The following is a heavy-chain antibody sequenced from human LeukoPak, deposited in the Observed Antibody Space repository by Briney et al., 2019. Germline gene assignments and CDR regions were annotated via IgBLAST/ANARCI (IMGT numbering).Heavy chain of an antibody. CDR2: ISSSSSYI. CDR1: GFTFSSYS. V-gene: IGHV3-21*01. D-gene: IGHD1-26*01. CDR3: ARDLGSGSYPSEYWYFDL. Sequence: PGGSLRLSCAASGFTFSSYSMNWVRQAPGKGLEWVSSISSSSSYIYYADSVKGRFTISRDNAKNSLYLQMNSLRAEDTAVYYCARDLGSGSYPSEYWYFDLWGRGTLVTVSS. J-gene: IGHJ2*01.